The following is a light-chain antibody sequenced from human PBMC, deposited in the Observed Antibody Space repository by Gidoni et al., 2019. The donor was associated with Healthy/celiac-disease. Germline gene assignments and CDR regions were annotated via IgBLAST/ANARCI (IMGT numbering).Light chain of an antibody. CDR1: QSISSY. CDR3: QQSYSTLLLT. CDR2: AAS. Sequence: DIQMTQSQSSLSASVGDRVTITCRESQSISSYLNWYQQKPGKAPKLLIYAASSLQSGVPSRFSGSGSGTDFTLTISSLQPEDFATYYCQQSYSTLLLTFGGGTKVEIK. V-gene: IGKV1-39*01. J-gene: IGKJ4*01.